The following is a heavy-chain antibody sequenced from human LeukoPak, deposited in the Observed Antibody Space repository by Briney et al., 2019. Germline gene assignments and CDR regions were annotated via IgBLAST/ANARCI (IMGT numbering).Heavy chain of an antibody. Sequence: SETLSLTCTVSGGSISSYYWSWIRQPPGKGLEWIGYIYYSGSTNYNPSLKSRVTISVDTSKNQFSLKLSSVPAAETAVLCSARDRGVSYASSGYPQDAIDIWGQGTMVTVSS. D-gene: IGHD3-22*01. CDR3: ARDRGVSYASSGYPQDAIDI. J-gene: IGHJ3*02. V-gene: IGHV4-59*01. CDR1: GGSISSYY. CDR2: IYYSGST.